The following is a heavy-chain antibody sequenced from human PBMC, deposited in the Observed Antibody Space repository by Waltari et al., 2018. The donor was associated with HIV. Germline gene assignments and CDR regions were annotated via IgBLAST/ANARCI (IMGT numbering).Heavy chain of an antibody. V-gene: IGHV1-69*13. Sequence: QVQLVQSGAEVKKPGSSVKVSCKASGGTFSSYAISWVRQAPGQGLEWMGGLIPIFGTANYAQKFQGGDTITADESTSTAYRELSSLGSEDTAVYYCARDSSGYNWKNGEYYYGMDVWGQGTTVTVSS. CDR2: LIPIFGTA. CDR1: GGTFSSYA. D-gene: IGHD3-22*01. CDR3: ARDSSGYNWKNGEYYYGMDV. J-gene: IGHJ6*02.